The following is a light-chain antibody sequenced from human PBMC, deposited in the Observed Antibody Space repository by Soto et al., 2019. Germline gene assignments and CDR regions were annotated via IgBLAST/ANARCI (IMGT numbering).Light chain of an antibody. V-gene: IGKV3-11*01. CDR3: QQRHMWPIT. CDR1: QSFRGL. Sequence: EVVFTQSPVTLSLSPGERATLSCRASQSFRGLLAWYQQKPGQAPRLLIYDAYNRATGIPPRVSGSGSGTDFTLTISSLEPDDSAVYYCQQRHMWPITFGQGTRLEIK. CDR2: DAY. J-gene: IGKJ5*01.